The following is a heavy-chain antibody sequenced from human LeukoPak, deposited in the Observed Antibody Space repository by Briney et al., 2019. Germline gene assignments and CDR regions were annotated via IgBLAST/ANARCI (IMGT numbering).Heavy chain of an antibody. CDR2: IYYSGST. V-gene: IGHV4-39*07. D-gene: IGHD6-13*01. CDR3: ARLTYSNNWYFRRGLDNWFDP. CDR1: GGSISSSSYY. Sequence: SQTLSLTCTVSGGSISSSSYYWGWIRQPPGKGLEWIGSIYYSGSTYYNPSLKSRVTISVDASKSQFSLRLSSVTAADTAVYYCARLTYSNNWYFRRGLDNWFDPWGQGTLVTVSS. J-gene: IGHJ5*02.